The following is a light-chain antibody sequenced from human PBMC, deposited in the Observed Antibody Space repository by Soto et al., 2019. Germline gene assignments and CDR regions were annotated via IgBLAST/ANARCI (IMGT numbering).Light chain of an antibody. V-gene: IGKV3-11*01. CDR3: QQRSNWPLT. J-gene: IGKJ4*01. CDR1: QNVYTY. CDR2: DAS. Sequence: EILLTQSPSTLSLSPGERATLSCRASQNVYTYLAWYQQKPGQAPRLLIYDASNRATGIPARFSGSGSGTDFTLTISSLEPEDFAVYYCQQRSNWPLTFGGGTKVDIK.